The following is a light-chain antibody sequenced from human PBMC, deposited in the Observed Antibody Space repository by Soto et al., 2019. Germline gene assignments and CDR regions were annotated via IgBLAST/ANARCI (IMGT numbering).Light chain of an antibody. Sequence: QSVLTQPPSASGTPGQRVTISCSGSSSNIGSNTVNWYQQLPGTAPKLLIYSNNQRPSGVPDRFSGSKSGTSASLAISGLQSEDEADFHCGAWDDSLNGVVFGGGTKLTVL. J-gene: IGLJ2*01. CDR1: SSNIGSNT. CDR3: GAWDDSLNGVV. V-gene: IGLV1-44*01. CDR2: SNN.